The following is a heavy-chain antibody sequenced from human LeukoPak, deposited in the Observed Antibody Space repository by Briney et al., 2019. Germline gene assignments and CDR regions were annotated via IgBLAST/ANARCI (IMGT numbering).Heavy chain of an antibody. D-gene: IGHD5-18*01. V-gene: IGHV1-69*13. J-gene: IGHJ3*02. CDR2: IIPIFGTA. Sequence: SVKVSCKASGGTFSSYAISWVRQAPGQGLEWMGGIIPIFGTANYAQKFQGRVTITADESTSTAYMELSSLRSEDTAVYYCARKDTAMDPDGYGAFDIWGQGRMVTVSS. CDR1: GGTFSSYA. CDR3: ARKDTAMDPDGYGAFDI.